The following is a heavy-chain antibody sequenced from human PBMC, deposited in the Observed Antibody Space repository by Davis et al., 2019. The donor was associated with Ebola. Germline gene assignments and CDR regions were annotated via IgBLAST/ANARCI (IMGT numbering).Heavy chain of an antibody. Sequence: GGSLRLSCAASGFSFTTHSMHWVRQAPGKGLEWVSAISGSGSSTYYADSVKGRFTISRDNSKNTLYLQMNSLRADDTAVYYCAKGGTIYYYYGMDVWGQGTTVTVSS. CDR2: ISGSGSST. V-gene: IGHV3-23*01. J-gene: IGHJ6*02. CDR3: AKGGTIYYYYGMDV. CDR1: GFSFTTHS. D-gene: IGHD1-14*01.